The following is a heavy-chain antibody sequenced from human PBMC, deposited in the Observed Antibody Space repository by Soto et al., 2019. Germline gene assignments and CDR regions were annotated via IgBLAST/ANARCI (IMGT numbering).Heavy chain of an antibody. V-gene: IGHV4-39*01. D-gene: IGHD3-10*01. CDR3: ASGAGSGSYYSPTAFDY. CDR2: IYYSGST. CDR1: GGSISSSSYY. J-gene: IGHJ4*02. Sequence: QLQLQESGPGLVKPSETLSLTCTVSGGSISSSSYYWGWIRQPPGKGLEWIGSIYYSGSTYYNPSLKSRVTISADTSKNQFSLKLSSVTAADTAVYYCASGAGSGSYYSPTAFDYWGQGTLVTVSS.